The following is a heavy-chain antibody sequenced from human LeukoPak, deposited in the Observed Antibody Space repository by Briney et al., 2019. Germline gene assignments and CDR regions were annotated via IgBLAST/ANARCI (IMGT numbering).Heavy chain of an antibody. CDR1: GFTFSSYS. CDR3: ARDGRPCSGGSCYWGGRNYFDY. D-gene: IGHD2-15*01. J-gene: IGHJ4*02. Sequence: GGSLRLSCAASGFTFSSYSMNWVRQAPGKGREGVSPIVISSSYKYYAEPVKGRYTIPGDNAKNSLYLQTNSLRAEDTAVYYCARDGRPCSGGSCYWGGRNYFDYWGQGTLVTVSS. CDR2: IVISSSYK. V-gene: IGHV3-21*01.